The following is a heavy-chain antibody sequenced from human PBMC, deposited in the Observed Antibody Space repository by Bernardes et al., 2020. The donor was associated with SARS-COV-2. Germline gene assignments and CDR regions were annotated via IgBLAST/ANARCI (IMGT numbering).Heavy chain of an antibody. J-gene: IGHJ4*02. Sequence: SLIRSCSASGFTFSSYSMHWVRQAPGQGLEYVSGISSDGDNKQYADSVEDRFTISRDNSKNSVSLQMNSLRAEDTAVYYCARVDFSNLYYFDYWGQGTPVTVSS. CDR1: GFTFSSYS. D-gene: IGHD4-4*01. CDR3: ARVDFSNLYYFDY. V-gene: IGHV3-64*04. CDR2: ISSDGDNK.